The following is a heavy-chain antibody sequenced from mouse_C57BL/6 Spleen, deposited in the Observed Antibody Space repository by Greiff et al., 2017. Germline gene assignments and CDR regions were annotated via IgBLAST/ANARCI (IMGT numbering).Heavy chain of an antibody. Sequence: QVQLKQSGAELVRPGASVKLSCTASGYTFTSYWMHWVKQRPGRGLEWIGRIDPNSGGTKYNEKFKSKATLTVDKPSSTAYMQLSSLTSEDSAVYYCARNYGSSLYWYFDVWGTGTTVTVSS. CDR1: GYTFTSYW. CDR3: ARNYGSSLYWYFDV. D-gene: IGHD1-1*01. CDR2: IDPNSGGT. J-gene: IGHJ1*03. V-gene: IGHV1-72*01.